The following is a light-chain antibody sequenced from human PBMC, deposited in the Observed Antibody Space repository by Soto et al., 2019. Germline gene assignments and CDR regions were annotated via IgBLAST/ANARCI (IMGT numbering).Light chain of an antibody. CDR3: QQYNNWPYT. CDR1: QSVSSN. CDR2: GAS. Sequence: EIVMTQSPATLAVSPGERAALSCRASQSVSSNFAWYQQKPGQAPRLHIYGASSRATGTPARFSGSGYGTEFTLTISSLQSEDFAVYYCQQYNNWPYTFGLGTKLEMK. V-gene: IGKV3-15*01. J-gene: IGKJ2*01.